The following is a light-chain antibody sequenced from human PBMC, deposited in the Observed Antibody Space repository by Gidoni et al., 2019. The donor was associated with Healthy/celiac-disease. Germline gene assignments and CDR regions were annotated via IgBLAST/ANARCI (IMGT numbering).Light chain of an antibody. J-gene: IGKJ4*01. V-gene: IGKV4-1*01. CDR3: QQYYSSPPT. Sequence: DIVMTQSPDSLAVSLGERATINCKSSQTVLYTSNNENYLAWYQQKPGQPPNLVIYWASTRASGVPDRFSGSGSGTDFTLTITSLQAEDVAVYYCQQYYSSPPTFGGGTKVEIK. CDR2: WAS. CDR1: QTVLYTSNNENY.